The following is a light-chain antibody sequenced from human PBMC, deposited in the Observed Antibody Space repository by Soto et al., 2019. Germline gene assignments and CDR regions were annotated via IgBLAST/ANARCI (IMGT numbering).Light chain of an antibody. CDR3: QQSSIFSLT. J-gene: IGKJ4*01. CDR1: QSISSW. V-gene: IGKV1-5*03. CDR2: KAS. Sequence: DIQMTQSPSTLSASVGDRVTITCRASQSISSWLAWYQQKPGKAPKLLIQKASSLESGVPSRFSGSGSGTEFNLTISSLQPHDFATYYCQQSSIFSLTFGGGTKVDIK.